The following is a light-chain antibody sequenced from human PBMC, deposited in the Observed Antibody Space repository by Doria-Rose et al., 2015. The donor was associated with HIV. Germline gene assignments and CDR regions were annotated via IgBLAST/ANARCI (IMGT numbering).Light chain of an antibody. Sequence: TQSPGTLSLSLGERATLSCRASQSFSSTYLAWYQQKPGQAPSLLIYDGSTRATGIPDRSSASGSGTDFTLTINRLEPEDFALYYCHQYGTSWTFGQGTKVEI. CDR2: DGS. V-gene: IGKV3-20*01. CDR1: QSFSSTY. CDR3: HQYGTSWT. J-gene: IGKJ1*01.